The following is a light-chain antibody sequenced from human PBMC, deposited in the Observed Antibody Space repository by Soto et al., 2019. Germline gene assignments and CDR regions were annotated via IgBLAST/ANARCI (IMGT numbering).Light chain of an antibody. V-gene: IGLV2-23*01. CDR3: CAYVSSNTLL. CDR2: EGS. Sequence: QSVLTQPASVSGSPGQSITISCTGTSSDVGGYDLVSWYQQHPGKAPKLIIYEGSKRPSGISNRFSGSKSGNTASLIISGLQGDDEGDYYCCAYVSSNTLLFGGGTKL. J-gene: IGLJ3*02. CDR1: SSDVGGYDL.